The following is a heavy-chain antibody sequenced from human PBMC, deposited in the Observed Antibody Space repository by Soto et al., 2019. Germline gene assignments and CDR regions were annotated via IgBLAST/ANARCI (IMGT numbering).Heavy chain of an antibody. D-gene: IGHD4-17*01. CDR2: IWYDGSNK. CDR3: ARDIWADYGDEDHY. Sequence: QVQLVESGGGVVQPGRSLRLSCAASGFTFSSYGMHWVRQAPGKGLEWVAVIWYDGSNKYYADSVKGRFTISRDNSKNTLYLQMSSLRAEDTAVYYCARDIWADYGDEDHYWGQGTLVTVSS. V-gene: IGHV3-33*01. CDR1: GFTFSSYG. J-gene: IGHJ4*02.